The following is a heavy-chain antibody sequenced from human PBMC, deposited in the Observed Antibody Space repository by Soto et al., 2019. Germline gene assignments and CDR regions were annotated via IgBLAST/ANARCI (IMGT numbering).Heavy chain of an antibody. V-gene: IGHV3-23*01. CDR3: AKDSVSYNGIYDAFDV. J-gene: IGHJ3*01. CDR2: LGGGDDI. Sequence: WVLQKTGEGPEWVSTLGGGDDIFYADSVKGRFTISRDDSRNTLYLQMDNLRVEDTAIYFCAKDSVSYNGIYDAFDVWGQGTVVTVSS. D-gene: IGHD1-26*01.